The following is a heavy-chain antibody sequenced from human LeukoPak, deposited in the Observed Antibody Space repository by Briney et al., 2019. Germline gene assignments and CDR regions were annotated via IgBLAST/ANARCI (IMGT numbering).Heavy chain of an antibody. V-gene: IGHV4-61*08. D-gene: IGHD6-25*01. CDR3: ASVSVSSAGYHFYYYGMDV. Sequence: SETLSLTCTVSGGSVNNGGYFWNWIRQSPGKGLEWLGYVYSSGSPNYNPSLRSRVSMSVDTSKNQFSLKLSSVTAADTAVYYCASVSVSSAGYHFYYYGMDVWGKRTTVIVSS. CDR2: VYSSGSP. J-gene: IGHJ6*04. CDR1: GGSVNNGGYF.